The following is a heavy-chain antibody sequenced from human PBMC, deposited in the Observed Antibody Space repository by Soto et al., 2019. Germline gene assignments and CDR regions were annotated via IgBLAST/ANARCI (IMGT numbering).Heavy chain of an antibody. V-gene: IGHV5-51*01. J-gene: IGHJ6*02. D-gene: IGHD6-13*01. CDR2: IYPGDSDT. CDR3: ARQAAAGKYYYAMDV. Sequence: PGESLKISCKVSGYSFSNYWIGWVRQMPGKGLEWMGIIYPGDSDTRYSPSFQGQVTISADKSISTAYLQWSSLKASDTAIYYCARQAAAGKYYYAMDVWGQGTTVTVSS. CDR1: GYSFSNYW.